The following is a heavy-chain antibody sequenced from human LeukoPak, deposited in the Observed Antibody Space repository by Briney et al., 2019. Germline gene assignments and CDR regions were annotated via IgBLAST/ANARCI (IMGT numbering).Heavy chain of an antibody. D-gene: IGHD2-8*02. V-gene: IGHV3-23*01. Sequence: GGSLRLSCAAPGFTFSNYAMSSVRQAPGGGLEWVSAISGSGVTTFQADSVKGRFTTSRDNSKNTLSLQMSGLRVEDSAVYFCAKDTSAWWHLRAYMNVWGTGTTVTVSS. CDR2: ISGSGVTT. J-gene: IGHJ6*03. CDR1: GFTFSNYA. CDR3: AKDTSAWWHLRAYMNV.